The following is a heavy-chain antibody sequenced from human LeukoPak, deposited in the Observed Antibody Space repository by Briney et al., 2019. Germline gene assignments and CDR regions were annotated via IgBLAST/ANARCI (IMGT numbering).Heavy chain of an antibody. CDR2: IYYSGST. CDR1: GGSISSSSYY. J-gene: IGHJ4*02. CDR3: ARERVAEDSFDY. D-gene: IGHD2-15*01. V-gene: IGHV4-39*07. Sequence: SETLSLTCTVSGGSISSSSYYWGWIRQPPGKGLEWIGSIYYSGSTYYNPSLKSRVTISVDTSKNQFSLKLSSVTAADTAVYYCARERVAEDSFDYWGQGTLVTVSS.